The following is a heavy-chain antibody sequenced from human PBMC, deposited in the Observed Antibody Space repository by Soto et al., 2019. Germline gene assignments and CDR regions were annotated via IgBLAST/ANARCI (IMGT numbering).Heavy chain of an antibody. V-gene: IGHV4-34*01. J-gene: IGHJ5*02. D-gene: IGHD1-1*01. CDR3: ARARIRERNHPAMEFDP. CDR2: INHSGST. CDR1: GGSFSGYY. Sequence: PSETLSLTCAVYGGSFSGYYWSWIRQPPGKGLEWIGEINHSGSTNYNPSLKSRVTISVDTSKNQFSLKLSSVTAADTAVYYCARARIRERNHPAMEFDPWGQGTLVTVSS.